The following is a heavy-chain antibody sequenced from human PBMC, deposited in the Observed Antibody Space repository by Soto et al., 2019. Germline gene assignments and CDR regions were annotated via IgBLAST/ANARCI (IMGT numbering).Heavy chain of an antibody. D-gene: IGHD3-9*01. CDR1: GASIRSTHYF. Sequence: SETLSLTCKVSGASIRSTHYFWGWIRQPPGKGLEWIGNFYSSGVTHYNPSLKSRVTISVDTSKNHFSLSLTSVTAADTALYYFAIWFQYDYTGSYSDYWGQGTLVTVSS. V-gene: IGHV4-39*02. CDR2: FYSSGVT. CDR3: AIWFQYDYTGSYSDY. J-gene: IGHJ4*02.